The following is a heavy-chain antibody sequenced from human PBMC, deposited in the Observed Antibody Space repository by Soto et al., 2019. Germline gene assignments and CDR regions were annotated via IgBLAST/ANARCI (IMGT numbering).Heavy chain of an antibody. Sequence: ASVKVSCKASGYTFTGYFMHWVRPAPGQGLEWMGWINPITGGTNYAQKFQGRVAMTRDTSISTAYMELSSLRSDDTAVYYCARPAGGSDSWGQGTLVTVSS. CDR1: GYTFTGYF. CDR3: ARPAGGSDS. CDR2: INPITGGT. J-gene: IGHJ5*01. V-gene: IGHV1-2*02.